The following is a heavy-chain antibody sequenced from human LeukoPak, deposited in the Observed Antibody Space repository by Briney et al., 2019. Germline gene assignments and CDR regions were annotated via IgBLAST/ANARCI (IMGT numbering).Heavy chain of an antibody. Sequence: GGSLRLSCAASGFTFDNYAMSWVRQAPGKGLNWVSAISDSGGSTYYADSVKGRFTISRDNSKNTLHLQMNSLRAEDTAVYYCAKRSDGYSGFDYWGQGTLVTLSS. CDR1: GFTFDNYA. D-gene: IGHD5-18*01. J-gene: IGHJ4*01. V-gene: IGHV3-23*01. CDR2: ISDSGGST. CDR3: AKRSDGYSGFDY.